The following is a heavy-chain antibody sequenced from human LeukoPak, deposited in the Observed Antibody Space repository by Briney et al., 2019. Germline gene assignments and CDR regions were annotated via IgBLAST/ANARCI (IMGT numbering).Heavy chain of an antibody. V-gene: IGHV4-4*07. Sequence: SETLSLTCTVSGGFISSYYWSWIRQPAGKGLEWIGRIYTSGSTNYNPSLKSRVTMSVDTSKNQFSPKLSSVTAADTAVYYCARNIAARPTPLGWGQGTLVTVSS. D-gene: IGHD6-6*01. CDR2: IYTSGST. J-gene: IGHJ4*02. CDR1: GGFISSYY. CDR3: ARNIAARPTPLG.